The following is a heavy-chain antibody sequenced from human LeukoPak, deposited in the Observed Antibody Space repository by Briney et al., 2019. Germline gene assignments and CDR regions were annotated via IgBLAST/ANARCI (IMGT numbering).Heavy chain of an antibody. V-gene: IGHV4-30-4*07. CDR3: ARRSSKTHVAAAGLLNNWFDP. J-gene: IGHJ5*02. CDR1: GGSISSGGYS. CDR2: IYYSGST. Sequence: SETLSLTCAVSGGSISSGGYSWSWIRQPPGKGLEWIGYIYYSGSTYYNPSLKSRVTISVDTSKNQFSLKLSSVTAADTAVYYCARRSSKTHVAAAGLLNNWFDPWGQGTLVTVSS. D-gene: IGHD6-13*01.